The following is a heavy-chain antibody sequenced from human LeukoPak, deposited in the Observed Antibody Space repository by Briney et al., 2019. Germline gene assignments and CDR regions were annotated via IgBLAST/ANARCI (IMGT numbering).Heavy chain of an antibody. CDR1: GFTFSSYT. J-gene: IGHJ6*02. V-gene: IGHV3-21*04. CDR2: ISGSNSYI. D-gene: IGHD4-17*01. CDR3: ARDFTELYGDSYYYYGMDV. Sequence: GGSLRLSCAASGFTFSSYTMHWIRQAPGKGLEWVSSISGSNSYIFYADSVKGRFTVSRDNAKDSLYLQMNSLRAEDTAVYYCARDFTELYGDSYYYYGMDVWGQGTTVTVSS.